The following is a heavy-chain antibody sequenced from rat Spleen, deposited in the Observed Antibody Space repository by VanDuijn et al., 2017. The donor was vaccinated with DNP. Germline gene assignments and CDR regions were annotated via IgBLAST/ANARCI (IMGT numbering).Heavy chain of an antibody. CDR3: AGRPPPTRGPFDY. V-gene: IGHV5-29*01. CDR2: ISYDGSSS. D-gene: IGHD1-4*01. CDR1: GFTFSDYY. J-gene: IGHJ2*01. Sequence: EVQLVESDGGLVQPGRSLKLSCAASGFTFSDYYMAWVRQAPTKGLEWVATISYDGSSSYSRDSVKGRFTISRDNAKSTLYLQMDSLRSEDTATYYCAGRPPPTRGPFDYWGQGVTVTVSS.